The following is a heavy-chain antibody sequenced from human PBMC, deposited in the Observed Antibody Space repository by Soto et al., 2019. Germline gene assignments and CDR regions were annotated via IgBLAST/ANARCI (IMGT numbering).Heavy chain of an antibody. CDR1: GFSLSTSGVG. D-gene: IGHD3-10*01. V-gene: IGHV2-5*02. Sequence: VSGPTLVNPTQTLTLTCTFSGFSLSTSGVGVGWIRQPPGKALEWLALIYWDDDKRYSPSLKSRLTITKDTSKNQVVLTMTNMDPVDTATYYCATSLLLWFGDPRRGPRTDWFDPWGQGTLVTVSS. J-gene: IGHJ5*02. CDR3: ATSLLLWFGDPRRGPRTDWFDP. CDR2: IYWDDDK.